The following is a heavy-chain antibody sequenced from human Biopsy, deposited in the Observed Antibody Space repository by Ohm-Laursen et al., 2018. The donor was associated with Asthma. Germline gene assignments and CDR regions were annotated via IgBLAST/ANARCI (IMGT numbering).Heavy chain of an antibody. D-gene: IGHD2-2*01. V-gene: IGHV1-69*13. CDR3: ARKAGSCISRTCYSLDF. CDR2: INSVFGTT. J-gene: IGHJ4*02. CDR1: GGTFNAYV. Sequence: SVKVSCKSLGGTFNAYVIGWVRQAPGQGLEWMGGINSVFGTTTYPQKFQDRVTITADDSTSTVYMELSSLRSEDTAVYYCARKAGSCISRTCYSLDFWGQGTLVTASS.